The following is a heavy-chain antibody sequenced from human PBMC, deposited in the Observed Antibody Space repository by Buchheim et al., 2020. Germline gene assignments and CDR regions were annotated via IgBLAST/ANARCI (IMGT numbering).Heavy chain of an antibody. CDR2: IYPGDSDT. Sequence: EVQLVQSGAEVKKPGESLKISCKGSGYSFTSYWIGWVRQMPGKGLEWMGIIYPGDSDTRYSPSFQGQVTISADKSNSTAYPQWSSLKASDTAMYYCARHPRHSSGYAFYYYYGMDVWGQGTT. D-gene: IGHD3-22*01. CDR1: GYSFTSYW. CDR3: ARHPRHSSGYAFYYYYGMDV. J-gene: IGHJ6*02. V-gene: IGHV5-51*01.